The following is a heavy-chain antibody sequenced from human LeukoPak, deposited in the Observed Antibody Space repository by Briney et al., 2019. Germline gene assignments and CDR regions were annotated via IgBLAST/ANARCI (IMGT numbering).Heavy chain of an antibody. CDR3: GRGNWGSVASDF. V-gene: IGHV3-33*01. D-gene: IGHD7-27*01. J-gene: IGHJ4*02. CDR1: GLIFGSYG. Sequence: GGSLRLSCAASGLIFGSYGTHWVRQAPGKGLEWVAAIWYDGSNNADSVRGRFSISRDNSNNTLSLHLNSVRVHDTDFYYCGRGNWGSVASDFWGQGTLVTVSS. CDR2: IWYDGSN.